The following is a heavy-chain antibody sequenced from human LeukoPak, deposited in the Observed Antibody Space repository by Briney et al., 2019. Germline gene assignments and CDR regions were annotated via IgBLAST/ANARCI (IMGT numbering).Heavy chain of an antibody. V-gene: IGHV3-48*01. CDR3: VRSYYYYMDV. J-gene: IGHJ6*03. CDR1: RFTFPTFN. Sequence: PGGSLRLSCAASRFTFPTFNMNWVRQAPGKGLERVSHISSDSTTISYADSVKGRCTISRDNAKTSVYLQMNSLKADDTAVYYCVRSYYYYMDVWGQGTTVTVSS. CDR2: ISSDSTTI.